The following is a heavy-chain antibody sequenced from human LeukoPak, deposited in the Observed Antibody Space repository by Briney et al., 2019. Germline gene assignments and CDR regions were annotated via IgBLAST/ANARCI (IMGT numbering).Heavy chain of an antibody. V-gene: IGHV3-23*01. CDR2: YGDRGSTM. CDR3: AKDPGSITMVREDWFDP. Sequence: GGSLRLSCAASGITFGTNGMSWVRQAPGRGLEWVSGYGDRGSTMDPADFVKGRLTISRDNSKNTLYLQMNSLRAEDTAVYYCAKDPGSITMVREDWFDPWGQGTLVTVSS. J-gene: IGHJ5*02. D-gene: IGHD3-10*01. CDR1: GITFGTNG.